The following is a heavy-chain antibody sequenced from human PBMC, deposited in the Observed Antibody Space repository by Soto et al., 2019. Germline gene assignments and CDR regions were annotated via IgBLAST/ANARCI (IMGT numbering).Heavy chain of an antibody. CDR3: ARHVPAAGYYYGMDV. CDR1: GGTFSSYA. V-gene: IGHV1-69*12. D-gene: IGHD2-2*01. J-gene: IGHJ6*02. Sequence: QVQLVQSGAEVKKPGSSVKVSCKASGGTFSSYAISWVRQAPGQGLEWMGGIIPIFGTANYAQKFQGRVTSTADESTSTAYMELRSLRSEETDVYYCARHVPAAGYYYGMDVWGQGTTVTVSS. CDR2: IIPIFGTA.